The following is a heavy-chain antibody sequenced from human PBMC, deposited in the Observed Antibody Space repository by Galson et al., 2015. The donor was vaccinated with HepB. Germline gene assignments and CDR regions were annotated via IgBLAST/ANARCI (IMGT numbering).Heavy chain of an antibody. Sequence: SVKVSCKVSGYTLTELSMHWVRQAPGKGLEWMGGFDPEDGETIYAQKFQGRVTMTEDTSTDTAYMELSSLRSEDTAVYYCATHPYCSSTSCYTGGTWFDPWSQGTLVTVSS. CDR2: FDPEDGET. CDR1: GYTLTELS. J-gene: IGHJ5*02. V-gene: IGHV1-24*01. CDR3: ATHPYCSSTSCYTGGTWFDP. D-gene: IGHD2-2*02.